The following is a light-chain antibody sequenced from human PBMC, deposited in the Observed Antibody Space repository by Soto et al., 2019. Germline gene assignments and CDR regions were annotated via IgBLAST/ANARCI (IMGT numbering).Light chain of an antibody. V-gene: IGKV1-5*03. Sequence: DIQMTQSPSTLSASVGDRVTITCRASQSISSWLAWYQQKPGKAPNLLIYKASSLESGVPSRFSGSGSGTDFTLTISSLHADDFATYYCQPYDTYPLTFGGGTKVEIK. CDR3: QPYDTYPLT. CDR2: KAS. CDR1: QSISSW. J-gene: IGKJ4*02.